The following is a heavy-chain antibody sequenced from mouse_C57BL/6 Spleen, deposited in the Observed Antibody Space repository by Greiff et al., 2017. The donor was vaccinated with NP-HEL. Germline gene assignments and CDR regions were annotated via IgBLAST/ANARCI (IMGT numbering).Heavy chain of an antibody. J-gene: IGHJ4*01. CDR1: GFSFNTYA. V-gene: IGHV10-1*01. CDR3: VRQGSYAMDY. Sequence: EVKLVESGGGLVQPKGSLKLSCAASGFSFNTYAMNWVRQAPGKGLEWVARIRSKSNNYATYYADSVKDRFTISRDDSESMLYLQMNNLKTEDTAMYYCVRQGSYAMDYWGQGTSVTVSS. CDR2: IRSKSNNYAT.